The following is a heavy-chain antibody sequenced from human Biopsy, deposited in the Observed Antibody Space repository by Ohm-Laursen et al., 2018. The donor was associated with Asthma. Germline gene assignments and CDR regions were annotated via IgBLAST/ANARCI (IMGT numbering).Heavy chain of an antibody. J-gene: IGHJ1*01. V-gene: IGHV3-7*01. CDR1: GFTFGDYW. CDR2: IKHDGSEK. Sequence: SLRLSCSHSGFTFGDYWMSWVRQAPGKGLEWVANIKHDGSEKNHVDSLKGRFTISRDNAKNSLYLQMNSLRAEDTAVYYCARTFHFWSPYHAEHYQLWGQGTLVTVSS. D-gene: IGHD3-3*02. CDR3: ARTFHFWSPYHAEHYQL.